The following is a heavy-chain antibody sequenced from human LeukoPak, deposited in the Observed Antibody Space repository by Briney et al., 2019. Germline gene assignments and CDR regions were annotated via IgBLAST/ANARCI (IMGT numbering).Heavy chain of an antibody. CDR2: IHPGDSAT. J-gene: IGHJ4*02. Sequence: GESLKISCKGSGYTFTSYWIGLVRQMRGKGLEWMGIIHPGDSATRYRPSFQAQVTISADKSISTAYLQWSSLKASDTAMYYCARHGPEYLTGLSDYWGQGTLVTVSS. V-gene: IGHV5-51*01. CDR1: GYTFTSYW. D-gene: IGHD3-9*01. CDR3: ARHGPEYLTGLSDY.